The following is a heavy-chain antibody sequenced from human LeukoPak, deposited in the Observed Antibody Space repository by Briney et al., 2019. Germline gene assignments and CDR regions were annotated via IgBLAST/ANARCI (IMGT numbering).Heavy chain of an antibody. D-gene: IGHD1-7*01. Sequence: PSQTPSLTCTVSGGSISSGSYYWSWIRQPAGKGLEWIGRIYTSGSTNYNPSLKSRVTISVDTSKNQFSLKLSSVTAADTAVYYCARGARNWNYARGMDYYYYMDVWGKGTTVTVSS. V-gene: IGHV4-61*02. J-gene: IGHJ6*03. CDR2: IYTSGST. CDR3: ARGARNWNYARGMDYYYYMDV. CDR1: GGSISSGSYY.